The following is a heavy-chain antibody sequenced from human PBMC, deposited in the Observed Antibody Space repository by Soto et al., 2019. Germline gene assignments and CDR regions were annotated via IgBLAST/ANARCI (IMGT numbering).Heavy chain of an antibody. V-gene: IGHV3-33*01. CDR2: GSNT. CDR1: GFNFSNYG. J-gene: IGHJ4*02. Sequence: QVQLVESGGGVVQPGMSLGLTCEASGFNFSNYGMHWVRQAPGKGLEWVAGSNTYYADSVKGRFTISRDNSKNSLYLQMHSLRAEETAVYFCAINRVSMTTVTEIGYWGQGTLVTVSS. D-gene: IGHD4-17*01. CDR3: AINRVSMTTVTEIGY.